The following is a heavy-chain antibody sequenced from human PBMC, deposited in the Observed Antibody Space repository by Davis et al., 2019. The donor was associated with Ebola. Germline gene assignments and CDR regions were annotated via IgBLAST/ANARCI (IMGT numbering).Heavy chain of an antibody. CDR3: ARGIYGAYFDY. J-gene: IGHJ4*02. V-gene: IGHV4-34*01. CDR2: IHPSGST. Sequence: PSETLSLTCAVYGGSFSDYYWSWIRQPPGKGLEWIGEIHPSGSTHYNPSLSSRVTISPDTSKNQFSLNLYSVTAADTAVYYCARGIYGAYFDYWGQGSLVTVSS. D-gene: IGHD4-17*01. CDR1: GGSFSDYY.